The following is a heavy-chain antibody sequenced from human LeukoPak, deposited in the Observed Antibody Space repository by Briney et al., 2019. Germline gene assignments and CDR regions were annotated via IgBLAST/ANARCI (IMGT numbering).Heavy chain of an antibody. J-gene: IGHJ3*02. V-gene: IGHV3-23*01. Sequence: GGSLRLSCAASGFTFSSYAMSWVRQAPGKGLEWVSALSGSSGRTYYADSVKGRFTISRDNSKNTLYLQMNSLRAEDTAVYYCATYDSSGLGAFDIWGQGTKVTVSS. CDR2: LSGSSGRT. CDR1: GFTFSSYA. CDR3: ATYDSSGLGAFDI. D-gene: IGHD3-22*01.